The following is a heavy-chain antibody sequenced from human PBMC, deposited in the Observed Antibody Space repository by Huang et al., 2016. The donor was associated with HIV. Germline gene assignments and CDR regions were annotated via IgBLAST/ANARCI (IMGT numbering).Heavy chain of an antibody. Sequence: EVQLVQSGAEVKKPGESLKISCKGSGYSFTSNWIGWVRQMPGKGLEWMGDIYPGDSDTRYRPSFHGQVTMSADKSISTAYLQWSTLRASDTAMYFCARQGTRSFDIWGQGTMVTVSS. D-gene: IGHD3-10*01. CDR2: IYPGDSDT. J-gene: IGHJ3*02. V-gene: IGHV5-51*01. CDR1: GYSFTSNW. CDR3: ARQGTRSFDI.